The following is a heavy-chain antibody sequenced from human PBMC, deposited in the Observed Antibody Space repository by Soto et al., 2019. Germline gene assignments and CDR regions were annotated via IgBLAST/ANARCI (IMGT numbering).Heavy chain of an antibody. J-gene: IGHJ3*02. CDR2: ISSSSSTI. CDR3: ARDGFGNYDRRGAFDI. CDR1: GFTFSSYS. V-gene: IGHV3-48*02. D-gene: IGHD3-22*01. Sequence: EVQLVESGGGLVQPGGSLRLSCAASGFTFSSYSMNWVRQAPGKGLEWVSYISSSSSTIYYADSVKGRFTISRDNAKNSLYLQMNSLRDEDTAVYYCARDGFGNYDRRGAFDIWGQGTMVTVSS.